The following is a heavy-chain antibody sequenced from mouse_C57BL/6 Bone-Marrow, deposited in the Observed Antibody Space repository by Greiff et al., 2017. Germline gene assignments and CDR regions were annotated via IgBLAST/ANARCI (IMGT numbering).Heavy chain of an antibody. J-gene: IGHJ2*01. CDR1: GYTFTSYW. D-gene: IGHD1-2*01. CDR2: INPSNGGT. CDR3: ARSRGITTALFDY. V-gene: IGHV1-53*01. Sequence: VQLQQPGTELVKPGASVKLSCKASGYTFTSYWMHWVKQRPGQGLEWIGNINPSNGGTNYNEKFKSKATLTVDKSSSTAYMQLSSLTSEDSAVYYCARSRGITTALFDYWGQGTTLTVSS.